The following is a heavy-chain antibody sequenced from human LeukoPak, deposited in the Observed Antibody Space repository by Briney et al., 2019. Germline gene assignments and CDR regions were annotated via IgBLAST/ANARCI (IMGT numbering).Heavy chain of an antibody. CDR1: GGSISSSNW. D-gene: IGHD3-10*01. Sequence: SETLSLTCAVSGGSISSSNWWSWVRQPPGKGLEWIGEIYHSGNTNYNPSLKSRVTISLGKSKNQSSLKLRSVTAADTAVYYCARRTMVRGVKNYYDYMDVWGKGTTVTISS. J-gene: IGHJ6*03. V-gene: IGHV4-4*02. CDR3: ARRTMVRGVKNYYDYMDV. CDR2: IYHSGNT.